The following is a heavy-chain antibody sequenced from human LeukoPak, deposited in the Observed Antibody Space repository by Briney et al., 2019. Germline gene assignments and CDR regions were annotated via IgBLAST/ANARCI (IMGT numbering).Heavy chain of an antibody. J-gene: IGHJ6*02. CDR1: GFTFSTYV. Sequence: GGSLILSCAASGFTFSTYVIHWVRQAPGKGLEWAALISYDGSSKYYADSVKGRFTISRDNSRNTVYLQMNSLRAEDTAVYYCTKVTTSTKYYSGMDVWGQGTTVTVSS. V-gene: IGHV3-30*18. D-gene: IGHD1-14*01. CDR2: ISYDGSSK. CDR3: TKVTTSTKYYSGMDV.